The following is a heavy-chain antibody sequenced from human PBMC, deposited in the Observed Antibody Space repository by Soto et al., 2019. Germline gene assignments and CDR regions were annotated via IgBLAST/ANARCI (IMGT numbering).Heavy chain of an antibody. Sequence: GGSLRLSCAASGFTFSSYAMSWVRQAPGKGLEWVSAISGSGGSTYYADSVKGRFTISRDNSMNTLYLQMNSLRAEDTAVYYCAKEQKDSSSWSELNYWGQGTLVTVSS. CDR1: GFTFSSYA. V-gene: IGHV3-23*01. CDR2: ISGSGGST. CDR3: AKEQKDSSSWSELNY. D-gene: IGHD6-13*01. J-gene: IGHJ4*02.